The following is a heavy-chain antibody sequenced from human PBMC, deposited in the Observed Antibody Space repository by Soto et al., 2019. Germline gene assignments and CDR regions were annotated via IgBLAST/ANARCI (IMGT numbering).Heavy chain of an antibody. Sequence: SVKVSCKASGFTFTRSAMQWVRQARGQPLEGIGWIAVXRGNKXNTQKFTERVXXTRNIYPXXDYMERRSMRSEDPAVYYWAAAQGGYSGYDRDYWGQETLVTASS. J-gene: IGHJ4*02. CDR3: AAAQGGYSGYDRDY. CDR2: IAVXRGNK. CDR1: GFTFTRSA. V-gene: IGHV1-58*02. D-gene: IGHD5-12*01.